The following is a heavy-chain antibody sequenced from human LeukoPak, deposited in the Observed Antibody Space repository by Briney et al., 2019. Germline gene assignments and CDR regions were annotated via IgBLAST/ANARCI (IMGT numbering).Heavy chain of an antibody. CDR1: GYTFTGYY. CDR3: ARGGGIAPAGIIY. J-gene: IGHJ4*02. D-gene: IGHD6-13*01. CDR2: INPNSGGT. Sequence: ASVKVSCKASGYTFTGYYMHWVRQAPGQGLEWMGWINPNSGGTNYAQKFQGRVTMTRDTSISTAYMELSTLRSDDTAVYYCARGGGIAPAGIIYWGQGTLVTVSS. V-gene: IGHV1-2*02.